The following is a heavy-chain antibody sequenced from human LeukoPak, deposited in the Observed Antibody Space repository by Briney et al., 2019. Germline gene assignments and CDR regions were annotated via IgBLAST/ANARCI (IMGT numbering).Heavy chain of an antibody. V-gene: IGHV4-59*13. CDR1: GASISSYY. J-gene: IGHJ2*01. D-gene: IGHD3-10*01. CDR3: AIGSMVRGVSNWYFDL. CDR2: FCCSWGT. Sequence: SETLSLTCTVSGASISSYYCSWVRQTPGKGRELIGYFCCSWGTSYNPFLRSRLTRSADTYKNQFSLNFRSVTAADTAVYYCAIGSMVRGVSNWYFDLWGRGPLVTVSS.